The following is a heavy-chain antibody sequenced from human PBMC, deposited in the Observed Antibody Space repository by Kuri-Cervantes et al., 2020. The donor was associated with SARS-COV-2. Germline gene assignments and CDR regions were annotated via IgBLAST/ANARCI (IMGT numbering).Heavy chain of an antibody. D-gene: IGHD5-12*01. CDR2: ISYDGSNK. CDR3: AISYDYNPFDP. V-gene: IGHV3-30*03. Sequence: GESLKISCAASGFTFSSYGMRWVRQAPGKGLEWVAVISYDGSNKYYADSVKGRFTISRDNSKNTLYLQMNSLRAEDTAVYYCAISYDYNPFDPWGQGTLVTVSS. CDR1: GFTFSSYG. J-gene: IGHJ5*02.